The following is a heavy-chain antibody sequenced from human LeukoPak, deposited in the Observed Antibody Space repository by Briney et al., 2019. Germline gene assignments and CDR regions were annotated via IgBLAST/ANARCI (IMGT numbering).Heavy chain of an antibody. V-gene: IGHV1-18*01. Sequence: ASVKVSCKASGYTFSSYAITWVRQAPGQGLEWMGWISVYSGNTNYAQKFQGRVTMTTDTSTSTAIMELRSLRSDDTAVCYCARDSGITNMFGGGRGSALEEPNDVFDMWGQGTMVIVSS. CDR2: ISVYSGNT. CDR1: GYTFSSYA. D-gene: IGHD3-16*01. J-gene: IGHJ3*02. CDR3: ARDSGITNMFGGGRGSALEEPNDVFDM.